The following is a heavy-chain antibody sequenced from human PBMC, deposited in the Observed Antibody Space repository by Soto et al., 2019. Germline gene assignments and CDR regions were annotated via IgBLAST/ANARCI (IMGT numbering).Heavy chain of an antibody. J-gene: IGHJ6*03. V-gene: IGHV3-13*01. CDR1: GFTFSSYD. CDR3: ARQYYYYYMDV. Sequence: GGSLRLSCAASGFTFSSYDMHWVRQATGKGLEWVSAIGTAGDTYYPGSVKGRFTIYRENAKNSLYLQMNSLSVGDTAVYYCARQYYYYYMDVWGKGTTVTVSS. CDR2: IGTAGDT.